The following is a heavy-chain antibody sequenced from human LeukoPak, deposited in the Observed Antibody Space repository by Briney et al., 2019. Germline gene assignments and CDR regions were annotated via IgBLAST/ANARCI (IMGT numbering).Heavy chain of an antibody. Sequence: GGSLRLSCAASGFTFSSYAMSWVRQAPGKGLVWVSRINEDGSTTNYADSVKGRSTIFRDNAKNTLYLQMNSLRAEDTAVYYCVRDLGGRSGHWGQGTLVTVSS. V-gene: IGHV3-74*01. CDR2: INEDGSTT. CDR1: GFTFSSYA. J-gene: IGHJ4*02. D-gene: IGHD1-26*01. CDR3: VRDLGGRSGH.